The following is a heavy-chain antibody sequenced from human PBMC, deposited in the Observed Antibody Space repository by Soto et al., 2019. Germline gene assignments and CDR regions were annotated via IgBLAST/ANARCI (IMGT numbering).Heavy chain of an antibody. CDR3: ARENYGSGSFDY. D-gene: IGHD3-10*01. CDR1: GFTFSSYG. V-gene: IGHV3-33*01. CDR2: IWYDGSNK. Sequence: QVQLVESGGGVVQPGRSLRLSCAASGFTFSSYGMHWVRQAPGKGLEWVAVIWYDGSNKYYADSVKGRFTISGDNSKNTLYLQMNSLRAEDTAVYYCARENYGSGSFDYWGQGTLVTVSS. J-gene: IGHJ4*02.